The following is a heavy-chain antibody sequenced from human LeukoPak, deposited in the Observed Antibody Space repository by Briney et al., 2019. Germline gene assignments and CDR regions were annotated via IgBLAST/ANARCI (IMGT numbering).Heavy chain of an antibody. CDR2: ISSSSSYI. V-gene: IGHV3-21*01. D-gene: IGHD3-3*01. J-gene: IGHJ4*02. CDR1: GFTFSSYS. CDR3: ARDPYDFWSDSLG. Sequence: GGSLRLSCAASGFTFSSYSMNWVRQAPGKGLEWVSSISSSSSYIYYADSVKGRFTISRDNAKNSLYLQMNSLRAEDTAVYYCARDPYDFWSDSLGGGQGTLVTVSS.